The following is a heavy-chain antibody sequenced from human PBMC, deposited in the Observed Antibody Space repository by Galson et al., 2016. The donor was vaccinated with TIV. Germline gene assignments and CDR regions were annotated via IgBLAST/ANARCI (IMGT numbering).Heavy chain of an antibody. J-gene: IGHJ3*01. V-gene: IGHV3-48*04. CDR3: ARPGNYDGDRRGAFDL. Sequence: SLRLSCAASGFTFSSWHMDWVRQAPGEGLEWISFITYTSATIYYADSVKGRFTVSRDNAKNSLYLQMNSLRADDTAVYYCARPGNYDGDRRGAFDLWGQRTMVTVSP. CDR2: ITYTSATI. D-gene: IGHD4-23*01. CDR1: GFTFSSWH.